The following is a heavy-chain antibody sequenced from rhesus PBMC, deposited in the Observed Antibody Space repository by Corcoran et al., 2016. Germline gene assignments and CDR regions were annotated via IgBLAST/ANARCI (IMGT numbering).Heavy chain of an antibody. V-gene: IGHV1-156*01. Sequence: EVQLVQSGAEVKKPGASVQVSCKVCGYPFTELSLPWVRTAPGKGLEWMGGVDPVNGEIIHAEKFHGRVTMTEDTATDTAYMELSSLRSEDTAVYYCARVSTFGGSLDVWGRGVLVTVSS. CDR2: VDPVNGEI. CDR3: ARVSTFGGSLDV. D-gene: IGHD2-15*01. CDR1: GYPFTELS. J-gene: IGHJ5-2*02.